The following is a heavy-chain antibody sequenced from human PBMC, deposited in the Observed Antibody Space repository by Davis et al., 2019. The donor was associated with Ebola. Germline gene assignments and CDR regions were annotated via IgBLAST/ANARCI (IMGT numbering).Heavy chain of an antibody. D-gene: IGHD4-17*01. CDR2: ISNDGSNE. CDR3: AKDRLGSATTVTTHWFDP. CDR1: GFTFSSFG. Sequence: SLKISCAASGFTFSSFGMHWVRQAPGKGLEWVAIISNDGSNEFYADSVKGRFTISRDNSKNTLYLQMNSLRAEDTAVYYCAKDRLGSATTVTTHWFDPWGQGTLVTVSS. V-gene: IGHV3-30*18. J-gene: IGHJ5*02.